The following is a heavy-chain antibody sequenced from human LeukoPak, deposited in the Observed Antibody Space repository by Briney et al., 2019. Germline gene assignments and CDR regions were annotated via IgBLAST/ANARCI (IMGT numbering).Heavy chain of an antibody. V-gene: IGHV4-59*08. CDR1: GGPISNYY. CDR3: ARHGSSRSPLNY. J-gene: IGHJ4*02. CDR2: IYSSGST. Sequence: ASETLSLTCTVSGGPISNYYWSWIRQPPGKGLAWIGYIYSSGSTNYNPSLESRVTISVDTSKNQFSLKLSSVTAADTALYYCARHGSSRSPLNYWGQGTLVTVSS. D-gene: IGHD2-15*01.